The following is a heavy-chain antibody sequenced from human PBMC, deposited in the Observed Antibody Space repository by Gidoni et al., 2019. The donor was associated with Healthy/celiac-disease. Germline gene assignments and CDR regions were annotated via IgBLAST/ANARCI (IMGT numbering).Heavy chain of an antibody. CDR3: ARGWGSHCSSTSCYRTSAFDI. V-gene: IGHV4-34*01. J-gene: IGHJ3*02. CDR2: INHSGST. D-gene: IGHD2-2*02. Sequence: QVQLQQWGAGLLKPSETLSLTCAVYGGSFSGYYWRWIRQPPGKGLEWIGEINHSGSTNYNPSLKSRVTISVDTSKNQFSLKLSSVTAADTAVYYCARGWGSHCSSTSCYRTSAFDIWGQGTMVTVSS. CDR1: GGSFSGYY.